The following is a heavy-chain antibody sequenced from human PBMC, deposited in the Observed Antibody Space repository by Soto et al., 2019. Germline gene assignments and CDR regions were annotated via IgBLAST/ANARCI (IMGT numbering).Heavy chain of an antibody. CDR2: IYYSGST. CDR1: GGAISSSTHKF. V-gene: IGHV4-39*07. CDR3: ARVPDY. J-gene: IGHJ4*02. Sequence: ETLSLTCSVSGGAISSSTHKFWGWIRQPPGKGLEWIGYIYYSGSTYYHPSLKSRVTISVDTSKNQFSLKLSSVTAADTAVYFCARVPDYWGQGTLVTVSS.